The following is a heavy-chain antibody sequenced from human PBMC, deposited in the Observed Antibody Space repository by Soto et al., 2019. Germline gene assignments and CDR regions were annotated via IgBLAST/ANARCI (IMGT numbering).Heavy chain of an antibody. CDR3: AKGVPGIAVAGTGYFQH. Sequence: ASVKVSCKAIGYSFTSHYMHWVRQAPGQGLEWMGTIYPGGVNIGYAQKFKGRVTMTKDTSTSTVYMELNSLTSEDTAVYYCAKGVPGIAVAGTGYFQHWGQGTLVTVSS. D-gene: IGHD6-19*01. V-gene: IGHV1-46*01. CDR1: GYSFTSHY. CDR2: IYPGGVNI. J-gene: IGHJ1*01.